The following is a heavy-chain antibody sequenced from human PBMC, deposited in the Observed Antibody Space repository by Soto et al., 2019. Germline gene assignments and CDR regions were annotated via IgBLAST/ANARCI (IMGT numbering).Heavy chain of an antibody. Sequence: PSETLSLTCTVSGGSISSGDYYWSWIRQPPGKGLEWIGYIYYSGSTYYNPSLKSRVTISVDTSKNQFSLKLSSVTAADTAVYYCARHDSSGYCLEYWGQGTLVTVSS. CDR2: IYYSGST. V-gene: IGHV4-30-4*01. J-gene: IGHJ4*02. D-gene: IGHD3-22*01. CDR1: GGSISSGDYY. CDR3: ARHDSSGYCLEY.